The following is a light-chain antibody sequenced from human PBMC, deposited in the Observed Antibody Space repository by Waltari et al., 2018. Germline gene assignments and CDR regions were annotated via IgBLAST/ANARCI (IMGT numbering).Light chain of an antibody. J-gene: IGLJ3*02. V-gene: IGLV2-11*01. CDR1: TIDLCSYNY. CDR2: DVT. CDR3: CSYAGSYTWV. Sequence: SALTQPRSVSGSPGQSFTISCTGTTIDLCSYNYFSWYQHTPGKAPKLIILDVTKRPSGVPDRLSGSKSGNTASLTISGLRAEDEAEYYCCSYAGSYTWVFGGGTKLTVV.